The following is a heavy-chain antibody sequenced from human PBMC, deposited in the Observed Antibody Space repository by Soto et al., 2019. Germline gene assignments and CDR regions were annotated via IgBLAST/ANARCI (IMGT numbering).Heavy chain of an antibody. D-gene: IGHD3-10*01. V-gene: IGHV4-31*03. Sequence: SETLSLTCSVSGGSITSGGHYWNWIRQHPGKGLEWIGYIYYGGITYYNPSLKSRITISVDTSKNQFSLKLSSATAADTAMYYCARGIWVQGIIGFNWFDPWGQGTLVTVSS. CDR3: ARGIWVQGIIGFNWFDP. J-gene: IGHJ5*02. CDR1: GGSITSGGHY. CDR2: IYYGGIT.